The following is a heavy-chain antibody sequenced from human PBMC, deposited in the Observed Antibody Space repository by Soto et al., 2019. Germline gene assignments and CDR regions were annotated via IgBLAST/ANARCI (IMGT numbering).Heavy chain of an antibody. CDR2: MNPNSGNT. CDR1: GYTFTSYD. Sequence: VQLVQSGAEVKKPGASVKVSCKASGYTFTSYDINWVRQATGQGIEWMGWMNPNSGNTGYAQKFQGRVTMTRNTSISTAYMEMSSMRSEDTAVYYCVRGIDYYYSGDDGGDTWGQGTMVNVSS. V-gene: IGHV1-8*01. CDR3: VRGIDYYYSGDDGGDT. D-gene: IGHD3-10*01. J-gene: IGHJ3*02.